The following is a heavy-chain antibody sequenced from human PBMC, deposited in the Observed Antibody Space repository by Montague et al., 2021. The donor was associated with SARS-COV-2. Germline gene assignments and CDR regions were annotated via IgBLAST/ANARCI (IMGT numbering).Heavy chain of an antibody. Sequence: CAISGDSVLENRRAWEWLTQAPSGRLEWLGRPYYKSKWYTDYAPSVKTRITITPDTSNNQFSLHLNSVTPGDTAVYYCAREGTVPGPRGSYFDDWGQGTLVTVSS. CDR3: AREGTVPGPRGSYFDD. CDR1: GDSVLENRRA. D-gene: IGHD3-16*01. V-gene: IGHV6-1*01. J-gene: IGHJ4*02. CDR2: PYYKSKWYT.